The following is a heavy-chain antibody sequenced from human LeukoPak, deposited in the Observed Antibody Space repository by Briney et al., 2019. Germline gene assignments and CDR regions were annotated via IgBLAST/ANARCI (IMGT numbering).Heavy chain of an antibody. J-gene: IGHJ4*02. Sequence: GGSLRLSCAASGFTFSSYTMSWVRQAPGKGQEWVSSITSSGGTTYSADSVKGRFTTSRDNSKNTLYLQMNSLRAEDTAIYYCANTEWELDYWGQGTLVTVSS. CDR3: ANTEWELDY. CDR1: GFTFSSYT. D-gene: IGHD1-26*01. V-gene: IGHV3-23*01. CDR2: ITSSGGTT.